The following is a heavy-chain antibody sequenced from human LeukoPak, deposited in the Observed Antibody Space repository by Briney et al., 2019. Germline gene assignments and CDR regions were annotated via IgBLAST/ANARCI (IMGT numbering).Heavy chain of an antibody. Sequence: GGSLRLSCAASGFTFDDYGMNWVRQAPGKGLEWVSGINWNGGRSGYADSVRGRFTISRDNAKNSLYLQMNSLRAEDTALYYCARSLAGYYLRPLDQWGQGTLVTVSS. J-gene: IGHJ4*02. CDR1: GFTFDDYG. D-gene: IGHD3-9*01. CDR3: ARSLAGYYLRPLDQ. V-gene: IGHV3-20*04. CDR2: INWNGGRS.